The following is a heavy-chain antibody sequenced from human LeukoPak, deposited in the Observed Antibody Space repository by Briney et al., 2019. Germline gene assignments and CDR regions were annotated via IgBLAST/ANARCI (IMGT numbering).Heavy chain of an antibody. CDR1: GYTFSNYG. V-gene: IGHV1-18*01. Sequence: GAAVKVSCKASGYTFSNYGISWVRQAPGQGLEWMGWISAYNGNTNYAQKFQGRVTMTTDTSTSTAYMELRSLRFDDTAVFYCARCGSGSHPADPYYYYMDVWGKGTTVTISS. CDR3: ARCGSGSHPADPYYYYMDV. CDR2: ISAYNGNT. J-gene: IGHJ6*03. D-gene: IGHD3-10*01.